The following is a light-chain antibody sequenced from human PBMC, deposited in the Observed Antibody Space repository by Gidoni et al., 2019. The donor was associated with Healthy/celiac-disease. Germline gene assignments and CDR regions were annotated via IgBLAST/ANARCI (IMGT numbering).Light chain of an antibody. V-gene: IGKV3-15*01. CDR2: GAS. CDR3: QQYNNWPYT. J-gene: IGKJ2*01. CDR1: QSFSSN. Sequence: ELVITQPPATLSVSPGERATLSCRASQSFSSNLAWYQQKPGQAPRLLIYGASTRATGIPARFSGSGSGTEFTLTISSLQSEDFAVYYCQQYNNWPYTFGQGTKLEIK.